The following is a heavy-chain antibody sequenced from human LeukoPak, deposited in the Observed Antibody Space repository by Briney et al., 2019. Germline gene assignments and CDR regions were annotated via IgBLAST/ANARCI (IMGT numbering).Heavy chain of an antibody. J-gene: IGHJ4*02. CDR2: IIPIFGTA. V-gene: IGHV1-69*06. Sequence: SVKVSCKASGGTFSSYAISWVRQAPGQGLEWMGGIIPIFGTANYAQKFQGRVTITADKSTSTAYMELSSLRSEDTAVYYCARGYYDILTGPLFDYWGQGTLVTVSS. CDR3: ARGYYDILTGPLFDY. CDR1: GGTFSSYA. D-gene: IGHD3-9*01.